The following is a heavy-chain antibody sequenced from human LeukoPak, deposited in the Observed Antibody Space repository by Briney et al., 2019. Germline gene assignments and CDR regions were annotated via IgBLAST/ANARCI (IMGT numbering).Heavy chain of an antibody. D-gene: IGHD3-9*01. J-gene: IGHJ5*02. Sequence: GGSLRLSCAASGFTFSNYDMNWVRQAPGKGLGWVSSISSSKSYIYYADSVKGRFTISRDNAKNSLDLQMNSLRAEDTAVYYCASLTLRYFDWFDKWGQGTLVTVSS. CDR2: ISSSKSYI. V-gene: IGHV3-21*01. CDR1: GFTFSNYD. CDR3: ASLTLRYFDWFDK.